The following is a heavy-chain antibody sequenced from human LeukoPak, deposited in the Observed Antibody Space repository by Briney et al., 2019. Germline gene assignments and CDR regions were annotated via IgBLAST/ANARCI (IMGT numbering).Heavy chain of an antibody. CDR3: ASAMVRGVIRGFSNWFDP. Sequence: PSQTLSLTCTASGGSISSGDYYWSWIRQPPGKGLEWIGYIYYSGSTYYNPSLKSRVTISVDTSKNQFSLKLSSVTAADTAVYYCASAMVRGVIRGFSNWFDPWGQGTLVTVSS. J-gene: IGHJ5*02. D-gene: IGHD3-10*01. V-gene: IGHV4-30-4*01. CDR2: IYYSGST. CDR1: GGSISSGDYY.